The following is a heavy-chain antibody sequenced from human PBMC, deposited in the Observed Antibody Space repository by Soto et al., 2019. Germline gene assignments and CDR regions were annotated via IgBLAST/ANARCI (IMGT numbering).Heavy chain of an antibody. D-gene: IGHD2-15*01. Sequence: PSETLSLTCTVSGGSIISGYWSWIRQPPGKGLEWIGYISYSGNTNYNPSLESRVTMSVDTPKNQFSLRLSSVTTVDTAVYYCAGLRGYAGSPIDYWGQGTLVTVSS. CDR1: GGSIISGY. V-gene: IGHV4-59*01. CDR3: AGLRGYAGSPIDY. J-gene: IGHJ4*02. CDR2: ISYSGNT.